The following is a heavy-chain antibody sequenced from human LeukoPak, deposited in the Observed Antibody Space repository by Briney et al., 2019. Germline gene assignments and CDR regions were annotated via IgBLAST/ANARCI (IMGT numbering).Heavy chain of an antibody. CDR1: GFTFSSYW. CDR2: IKQDGSEK. CDR3: GGSGSYYFDY. D-gene: IGHD6-25*01. J-gene: IGHJ4*02. V-gene: IGHV3-7*01. Sequence: GGSLRLFCAASGFTFSSYWMSWVRQAPGKGLEWVANIKQDGSEKYYVDSVKGRFTISRDNAKNSLYLQMNSLRAEDTAVYYCGGSGSYYFDYWGQGTLVTVSS.